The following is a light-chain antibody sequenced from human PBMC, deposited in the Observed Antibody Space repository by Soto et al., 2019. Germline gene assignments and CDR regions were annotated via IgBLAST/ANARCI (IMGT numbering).Light chain of an antibody. Sequence: QLVLTQPPSVSGAPGQRVTISCTGSSSNIGGYDVHWYQQLPGTAPKLLIYVNNNRPSGVPDRFSGSKSGTSASLAITGLRAEDEADYYCQSYDSSVTGWVFGGGTKLTVL. V-gene: IGLV1-40*01. CDR2: VNN. CDR3: QSYDSSVTGWV. J-gene: IGLJ3*02. CDR1: SSNIGGYD.